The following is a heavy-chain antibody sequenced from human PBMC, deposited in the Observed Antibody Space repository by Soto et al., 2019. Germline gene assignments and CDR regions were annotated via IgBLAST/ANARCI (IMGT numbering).Heavy chain of an antibody. J-gene: IGHJ5*02. V-gene: IGHV3-48*02. CDR1: GFNISSYS. CDR2: ISSSSSTI. Sequence: GGSMIVSCAASGFNISSYSMNWVSQAPGKGLEWVSYISSSSSTIYYADSVKGRFTISRDNAKNSLYLQMNSLRDEDTAVYYCAREAPRDLNWFDPWGQGTLVTVSS. CDR3: AREAPRDLNWFDP.